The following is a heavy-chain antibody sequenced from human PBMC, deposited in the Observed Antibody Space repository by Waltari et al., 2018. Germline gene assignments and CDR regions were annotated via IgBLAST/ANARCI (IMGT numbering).Heavy chain of an antibody. V-gene: IGHV4-39*07. J-gene: IGHJ4*02. CDR2: IYYSGST. Sequence: QLQLQESGPGLVKPSETLSLTCTVSGGSISSSSYYWGWIRQPPGKGLEWIGSIYYSGSTYSNPSLKSRVTISVDTSKNQFSLKLSSVTAADTAVYYCARDTPGDYLTRFDYWGQGTLVTVSS. D-gene: IGHD3-16*01. CDR1: GGSISSSSYY. CDR3: ARDTPGDYLTRFDY.